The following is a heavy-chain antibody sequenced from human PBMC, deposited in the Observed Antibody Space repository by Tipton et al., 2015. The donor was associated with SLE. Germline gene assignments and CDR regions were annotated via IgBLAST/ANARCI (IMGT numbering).Heavy chain of an antibody. CDR2: ISYSGAT. Sequence: TLSLTCAVSSYSISNDNWWGWIRQPPGKGLEWIASISYSGATYYNPSLKSRVIISLDTSRNHFSLKLTAVTAADTAVYYCAKDYNYDYPDYNWGQGTLVIVSS. CDR1: SYSISNDNW. CDR3: AKDYNYDYPDYN. J-gene: IGHJ4*02. D-gene: IGHD4-17*01. V-gene: IGHV4-28*03.